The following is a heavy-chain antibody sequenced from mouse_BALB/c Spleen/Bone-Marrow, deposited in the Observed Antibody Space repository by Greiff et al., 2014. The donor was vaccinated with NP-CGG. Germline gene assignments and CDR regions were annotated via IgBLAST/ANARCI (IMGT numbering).Heavy chain of an antibody. CDR1: GYTFTDYA. D-gene: IGHD3-3*01. J-gene: IGHJ3*01. Sequence: VQLQQSGPELARPGESVKISCKGSGYTFTDYAMHWVKQSHAKSLEWIGVITTYSANAKYNQKFKGKATMTVDKSSSTAYLELARLTSEDSDIYCCARGGTGAFPYWGQGTLVTVSA. CDR3: ARGGTGAFPY. CDR2: ITTYSANA. V-gene: IGHV1-67*01.